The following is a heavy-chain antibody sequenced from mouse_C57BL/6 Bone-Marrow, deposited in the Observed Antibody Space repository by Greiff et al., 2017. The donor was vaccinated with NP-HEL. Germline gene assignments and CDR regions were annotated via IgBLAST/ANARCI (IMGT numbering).Heavy chain of an antibody. Sequence: EVMLVESGGGLVKPGGSLTLSCAASGFTFSSYTMSWVRQTPEKRLEWVATISGGGGNTYYPDSVKGRFTISRDNAKNTLYLQMSSLRSEDTALYYCARQADGNYLYAMDYWGQGTSVTVSS. CDR3: ARQADGNYLYAMDY. V-gene: IGHV5-9*01. J-gene: IGHJ4*01. CDR1: GFTFSSYT. CDR2: ISGGGGNT. D-gene: IGHD2-1*01.